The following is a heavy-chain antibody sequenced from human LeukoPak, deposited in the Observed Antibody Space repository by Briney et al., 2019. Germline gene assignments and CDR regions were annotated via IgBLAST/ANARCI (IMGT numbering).Heavy chain of an antibody. CDR3: ARGVESRDYYYMDV. CDR1: GYTFTSYG. J-gene: IGHJ6*03. D-gene: IGHD3-10*01. V-gene: IGHV1-69*06. Sequence: SVKVSCKASGYTFTSYGISWVRQAPGQGLEWMGGIIPIFGTANYAQKFQGRVTITADKSTSTAYMELSSLRSEDTAVYYCARGVESRDYYYMDVWGKGTTVTVSS. CDR2: IIPIFGTA.